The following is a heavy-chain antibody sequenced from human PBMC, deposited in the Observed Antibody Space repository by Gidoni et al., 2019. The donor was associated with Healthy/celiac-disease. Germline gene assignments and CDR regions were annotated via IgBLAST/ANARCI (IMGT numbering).Heavy chain of an antibody. Sequence: QVQLVESGGGVVQPGRALRLTWAASEFTFSSDGMKWVRQAPGKGLAWVAVISYDGSNKYYADSVKGRFTLSRDNSKNTLYLQMNSLSAEDTAVYYCANAELGYCSGGSCYGAAPSFDYWGQGTLVTVSS. J-gene: IGHJ4*02. CDR2: ISYDGSNK. CDR1: EFTFSSDG. CDR3: ANAELGYCSGGSCYGAAPSFDY. V-gene: IGHV3-30*18. D-gene: IGHD2-15*01.